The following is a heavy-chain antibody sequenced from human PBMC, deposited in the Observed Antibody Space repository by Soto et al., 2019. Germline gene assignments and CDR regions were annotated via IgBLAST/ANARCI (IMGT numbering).Heavy chain of an antibody. CDR3: ARVKWFGESGFDY. V-gene: IGHV4-59*01. CDR1: GGSISSYY. J-gene: IGHJ4*02. Sequence: SETPSLTCTVSGGSISSYYWSWIRQSPGKGLEWIGYIYYTGYTNYNPSLKSRVTISVDTSKNQFSLNVSSVTAADTAVYYCARVKWFGESGFDYWGQGTLVTVSS. D-gene: IGHD3-10*01. CDR2: IYYTGYT.